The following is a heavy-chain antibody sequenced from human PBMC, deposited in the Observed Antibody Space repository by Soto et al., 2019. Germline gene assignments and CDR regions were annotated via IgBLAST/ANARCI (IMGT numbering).Heavy chain of an antibody. CDR1: GFTFNNYD. CDR2: IGAAGDT. CDR3: VRGVLGPADYYYGMDV. J-gene: IGHJ6*02. Sequence: GGSLRLSCTASGFTFNNYDMHWVRQATGKGLEWLSGIGAAGDTYYPGAVDGRFTISRDNARNSLYLQMNSLSAADTAVYYCVRGVLGPADYYYGMDVWGQGTTVTVSS. D-gene: IGHD2-8*02. V-gene: IGHV3-13*01.